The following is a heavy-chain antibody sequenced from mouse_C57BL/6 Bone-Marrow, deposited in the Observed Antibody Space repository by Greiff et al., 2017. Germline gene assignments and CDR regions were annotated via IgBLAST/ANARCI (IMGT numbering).Heavy chain of an antibody. CDR1: GYTFTSYG. Sequence: QVQLKESGAELARPGASVKLSCKASGYTFTSYGISWVKQRTGQGLEWIGEIDPRSGNTYYNEKFKGKATLTADKSSSTAYMELRSLTSEGSSVYFCARGDYYYSSSDGRFAYWGEGTLVTVSA. CDR3: ARGDYYYSSSDGRFAY. V-gene: IGHV1-81*01. CDR2: IDPRSGNT. J-gene: IGHJ3*01. D-gene: IGHD1-1*01.